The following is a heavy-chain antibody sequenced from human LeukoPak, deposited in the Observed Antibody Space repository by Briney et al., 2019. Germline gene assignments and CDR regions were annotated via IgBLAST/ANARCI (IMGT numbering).Heavy chain of an antibody. D-gene: IGHD3-3*02. CDR1: GFTASTYY. V-gene: IGHV3-53*01. J-gene: IGHJ2*01. Sequence: GGSLRLSCAASGFTASTYYMNWVRQAPGKGLEWVSIIYSGGTTYYADSVKGRFTISRDTSKNTLSLQMNSLRAEDTAVYFCARVGDHFHWNLDLWGRGTLLTVSS. CDR2: IYSGGTT. CDR3: ARVGDHFHWNLDL.